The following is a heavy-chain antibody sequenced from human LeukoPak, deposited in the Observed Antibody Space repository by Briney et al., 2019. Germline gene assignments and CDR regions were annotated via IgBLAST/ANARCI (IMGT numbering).Heavy chain of an antibody. CDR2: INHSGST. Sequence: SETLSLTCSVSGGSIRSYHRSWIRQPPGKGLEWIGEINHSGSTNYNPSLKSRVTISVDTSKNQFSLKLSSVTAADTAVYYCASLYSGSYYALDYWGQGTLVTVSS. D-gene: IGHD1-26*01. CDR1: GGSIRSYH. CDR3: ASLYSGSYYALDY. J-gene: IGHJ4*02. V-gene: IGHV4-34*01.